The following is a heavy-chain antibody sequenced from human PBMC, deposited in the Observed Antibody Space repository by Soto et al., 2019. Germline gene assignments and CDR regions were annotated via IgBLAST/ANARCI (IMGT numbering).Heavy chain of an antibody. CDR2: ISSSSSYI. CDR1: GFTFSSYS. D-gene: IGHD2-2*01. Sequence: LRLSCAASGFTFSSYSMNWVRQAPGKGLEWVSSISSSSSYIYYADSVKGRFTISRDNAKNSLYLQMNSLRAEDTAVYYCARDASRGSTSWFDPWGQGTLVTVSS. CDR3: ARDASRGSTSWFDP. J-gene: IGHJ5*02. V-gene: IGHV3-21*01.